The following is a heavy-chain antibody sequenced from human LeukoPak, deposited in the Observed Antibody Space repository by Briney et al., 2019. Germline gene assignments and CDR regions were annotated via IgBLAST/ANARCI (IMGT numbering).Heavy chain of an antibody. D-gene: IGHD3-16*01. V-gene: IGHV3-7*01. CDR1: GFTFSSYW. Sequence: GGSLRLSCAASGFTFSSYWMSWVRQAPGKGLEWVANIKQDGSEKYYVDSVKGRFTISRDNAKNLLYLQMNSLRAEDTAVYYCASSMGVLFDAFDIWGQGTMVTVSS. J-gene: IGHJ3*02. CDR2: IKQDGSEK. CDR3: ASSMGVLFDAFDI.